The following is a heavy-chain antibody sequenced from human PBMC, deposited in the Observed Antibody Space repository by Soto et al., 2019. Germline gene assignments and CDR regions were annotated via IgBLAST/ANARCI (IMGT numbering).Heavy chain of an antibody. D-gene: IGHD3-22*01. V-gene: IGHV4-31*03. CDR3: ARDSVNDSRGYAFEY. CDR1: GGSISRDDYY. CDR2: IYYSGST. J-gene: IGHJ4*02. Sequence: SETLSLTCTVSGGSISRDDYYWSWIRQHPGKGLEWIGYIYYSGSTYYNPSLKSRVTISVDTSKNQFSLKLSSVTAADTAVYYCARDSVNDSRGYAFEYWGQGTLVTVSS.